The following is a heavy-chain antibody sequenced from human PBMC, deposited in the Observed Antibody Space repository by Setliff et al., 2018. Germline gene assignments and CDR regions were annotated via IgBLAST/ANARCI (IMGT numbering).Heavy chain of an antibody. V-gene: IGHV1-8*01. Sequence: ASVKVSCKTLGKSFTKYDFHWVRQATGQGLEWMGRMHPNSGNTGYAQKFQGRVTMTSNTAINTAYMELMRLTSEDTAVYYCVTAQGAEHFDYWGQGSLVTVSS. J-gene: IGHJ4*02. CDR2: MHPNSGNT. CDR3: VTAQGAEHFDY. CDR1: GKSFTKYD. D-gene: IGHD3-16*01.